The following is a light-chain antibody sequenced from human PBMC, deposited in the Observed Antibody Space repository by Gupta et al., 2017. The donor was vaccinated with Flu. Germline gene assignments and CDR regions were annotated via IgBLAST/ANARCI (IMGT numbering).Light chain of an antibody. J-gene: IGLJ3*02. V-gene: IGLV1-47*01. CDR3: AAWDDSLSVWV. CDR2: RNN. Sequence: QSVLTQPPSASGTPGQRVTISCSGSTSNIGSDYVYWYQQLPGTAPKLLIYRNNQRPSGVPARFSGSNSGTSASLAISGLRSEDEADYYCAAWDDSLSVWVFGGGTKLTVL. CDR1: TSNIGSDY.